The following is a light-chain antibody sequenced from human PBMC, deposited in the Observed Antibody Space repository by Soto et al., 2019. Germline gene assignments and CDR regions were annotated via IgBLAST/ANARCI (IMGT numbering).Light chain of an antibody. J-gene: IGLJ1*01. CDR1: SSDVGGYNY. V-gene: IGLV2-14*03. CDR3: SSYTSSSTSS. CDR2: DVS. Sequence: SALTQPASVSGSTGQSITISCTGTSSDVGGYNYVSWYQQHPGKAPNLMIYDVSNRPSGVSNRFSGSKSGNTASLTISGLQADYEADYYCSSYTSSSTSSFGTGTKLTLL.